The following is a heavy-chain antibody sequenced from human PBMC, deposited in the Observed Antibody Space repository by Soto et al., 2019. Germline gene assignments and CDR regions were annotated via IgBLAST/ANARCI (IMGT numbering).Heavy chain of an antibody. CDR2: IIPIFGTA. Sequence: GASVKVSCKASGGTFSSYAISWVRQAPGQGLEWMGGIIPIFGTANYAQKFQGRVTITADESTSTAYMGLSSLRSEDTAVYYCARDPVDTARNFDYWGQGTLVTVSS. D-gene: IGHD5-18*01. J-gene: IGHJ4*02. CDR3: ARDPVDTARNFDY. V-gene: IGHV1-69*13. CDR1: GGTFSSYA.